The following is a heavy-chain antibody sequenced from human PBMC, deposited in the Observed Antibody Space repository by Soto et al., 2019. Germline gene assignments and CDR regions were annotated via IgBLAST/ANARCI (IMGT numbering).Heavy chain of an antibody. D-gene: IGHD4-17*01. CDR1: GFTFSSYG. V-gene: IGHV3-30*03. CDR3: ASPYGDPDYYYYGMDV. J-gene: IGHJ6*02. Sequence: GGSLRLSXAASGFTFSSYGMHWVRQAPGKGLEWVAVISYDGSNKYYADSVKGRFTISRDNSKNTLYLQMNSLRAEDTAVYYCASPYGDPDYYYYGMDVWGQGTTVTVSS. CDR2: ISYDGSNK.